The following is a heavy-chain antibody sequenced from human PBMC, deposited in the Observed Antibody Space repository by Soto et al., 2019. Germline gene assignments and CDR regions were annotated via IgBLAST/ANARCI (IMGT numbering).Heavy chain of an antibody. Sequence: SETLSLTCTVSGGSISSGGYYWSWIRQYPGKGLEWIGYIYYSGSTNYNPSLKSRVTISVDTSKNQFSLKLSSVTAADTAVYYCASGIVVVPAAREYYYYGMDVWGQGTTVTVSS. V-gene: IGHV4-61*08. J-gene: IGHJ6*02. CDR3: ASGIVVVPAAREYYYYGMDV. CDR1: GGSISSGGYY. D-gene: IGHD2-2*01. CDR2: IYYSGST.